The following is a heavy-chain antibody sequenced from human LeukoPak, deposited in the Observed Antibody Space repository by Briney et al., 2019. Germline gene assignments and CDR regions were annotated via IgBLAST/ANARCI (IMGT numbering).Heavy chain of an antibody. J-gene: IGHJ4*02. CDR2: IYYNGST. Sequence: ASETLSLTCTVSGGSISSYYWSWIRQPPGKGLEWIGYIYYNGSTNYNPSLKSRVTISVDTSKNQFSLKLSSVTAADTAVYYCARGKMVRGVIITNYFDYWGQGTLVTVSS. CDR1: GGSISSYY. CDR3: ARGKMVRGVIITNYFDY. V-gene: IGHV4-59*01. D-gene: IGHD3-10*01.